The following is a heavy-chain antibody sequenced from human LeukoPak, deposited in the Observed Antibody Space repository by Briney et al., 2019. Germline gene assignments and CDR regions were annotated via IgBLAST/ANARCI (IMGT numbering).Heavy chain of an antibody. CDR2: IKHDGSEK. V-gene: IGHV3-7*01. CDR1: GLIFNNYW. J-gene: IGHJ4*02. CDR3: ARAHRSRAFDY. D-gene: IGHD1-14*01. Sequence: GGSLRLSCAASGLIFNNYWMSWVRQAPGKGLEWVANIKHDGSEKYYVDSVRGRFTISRDNAKNSLYLQMNSLRAEDTAVYYCARAHRSRAFDYWGQGTLVTVSS.